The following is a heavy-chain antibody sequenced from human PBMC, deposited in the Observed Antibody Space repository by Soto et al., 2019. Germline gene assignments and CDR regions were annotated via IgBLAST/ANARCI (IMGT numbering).Heavy chain of an antibody. J-gene: IGHJ6*02. Sequence: QVQLVQSGAEVKKPGASVKVSCKASGYTFTSYVISWVRQAPGQGLEWMGWISAYNGNTNYAQKLQDRVTMTTDPSTSTAYMELRSLRSDDTAVYYCASYREQLVLYGMDVWGQGTTVTVSS. CDR1: GYTFTSYV. D-gene: IGHD6-13*01. CDR2: ISAYNGNT. CDR3: ASYREQLVLYGMDV. V-gene: IGHV1-18*01.